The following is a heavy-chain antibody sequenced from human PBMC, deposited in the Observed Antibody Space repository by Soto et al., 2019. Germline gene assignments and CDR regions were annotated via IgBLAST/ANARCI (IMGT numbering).Heavy chain of an antibody. D-gene: IGHD6-19*01. V-gene: IGHV3-11*01. CDR2: ISSTGRTI. CDR3: ARSYSSGWDFDY. J-gene: IGHJ4*02. Sequence: PGGSLRLSCGASGFTFSNYYMSWIRQAPGKGLEWVSYISSTGRTIYYADSVKGRFTVSRDNAQNSLSLKLNSLRVEDTAVYYCARSYSSGWDFDYWGQGTQVTVSS. CDR1: GFTFSNYY.